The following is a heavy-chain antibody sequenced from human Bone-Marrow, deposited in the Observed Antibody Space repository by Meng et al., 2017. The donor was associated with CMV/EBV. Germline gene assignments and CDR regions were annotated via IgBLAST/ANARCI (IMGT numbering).Heavy chain of an antibody. CDR3: AKDRIFGEVGYFDY. V-gene: IGHV3-30*04. CDR1: GFTFSRYV. J-gene: IGHJ4*02. D-gene: IGHD3-3*02. Sequence: GGSLRLSCAASGFTFSRYVMHWVRQAPGKGLEWVAVISDDGSNKYYADSVKGQFTISRDNSKNTLYLQMNSLRAEDTAVYYCAKDRIFGEVGYFDYWGQRTLVTVSS. CDR2: ISDDGSNK.